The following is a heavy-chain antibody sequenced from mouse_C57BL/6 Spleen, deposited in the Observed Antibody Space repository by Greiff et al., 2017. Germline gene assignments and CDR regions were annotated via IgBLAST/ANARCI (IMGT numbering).Heavy chain of an antibody. D-gene: IGHD4-1*01. CDR3: AREGWDERFAY. J-gene: IGHJ3*01. Sequence: DVQLQESGGGLVKPGGSLKLSCAASGFTFSSYAMSWVRQTPEKRLEWVATISDGGSYTYYPDNVKGRFTISRDNAKNNLYLQMSHLKSEDTAMYYCAREGWDERFAYWGQGTLVTVSA. V-gene: IGHV5-4*01. CDR1: GFTFSSYA. CDR2: ISDGGSYT.